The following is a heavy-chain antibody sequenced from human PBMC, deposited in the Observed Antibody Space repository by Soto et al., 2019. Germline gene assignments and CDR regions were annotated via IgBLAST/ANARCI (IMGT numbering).Heavy chain of an antibody. D-gene: IGHD3-10*01. J-gene: IGHJ4*02. CDR3: AKRPLKFEGSYFDY. CDR1: GFTFTNYP. CDR2: ISGSGGST. Sequence: GGSLRLSCAASGFTFTNYPMAWVRQAPAKGLEWVSTISGSGGSTFYADSVKGRFTISRDNSKNTVYLQMNSLRVEDTALYYCAKRPLKFEGSYFDYWGQGTLVTVSS. V-gene: IGHV3-23*01.